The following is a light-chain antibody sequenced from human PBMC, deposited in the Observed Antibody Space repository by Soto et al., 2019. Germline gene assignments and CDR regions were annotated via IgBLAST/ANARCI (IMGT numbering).Light chain of an antibody. J-gene: IGKJ1*01. CDR3: QQYGSSPT. Sequence: EIVLTQSPGTLSLSPGERATLSCRASQSVSSSYLAWYQQKPGQAPRLLIYGSSSRATGIPARFIGSGSGTDFTLTISRLEPEGFAVYYCQQYGSSPTFGQGTKVDIK. CDR2: GSS. CDR1: QSVSSSY. V-gene: IGKV3-20*01.